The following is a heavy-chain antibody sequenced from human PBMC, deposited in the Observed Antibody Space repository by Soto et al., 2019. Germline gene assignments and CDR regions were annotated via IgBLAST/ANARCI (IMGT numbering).Heavy chain of an antibody. CDR2: IYPGDSDT. D-gene: IGHD3-9*01. CDR3: ARVLRYFDWSLAYYYYGMDV. CDR1: GYSSTSYW. V-gene: IGHV5-51*01. J-gene: IGHJ6*02. Sequence: PGESLKISCKGSGYSSTSYWIGWVRQMPGKGLEWMGIIYPGDSDTRYSPSFQGQVTISADKIISTAYLQWSSLKASDTAMYYCARVLRYFDWSLAYYYYGMDVWGQGTTVTVSS.